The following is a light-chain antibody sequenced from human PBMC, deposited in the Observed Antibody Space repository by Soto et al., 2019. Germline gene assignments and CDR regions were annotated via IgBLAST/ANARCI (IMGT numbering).Light chain of an antibody. CDR3: QKYNSAPAIT. CDR1: QGISNY. CDR2: AAS. Sequence: DIQMTQSPSSLSASVGARVTITCRASQGISNYLAWYQQKPGKVPKLLIYAASTLQSGVPSRFSGSGSGTDFTLTISILQPEDVATYYCQKYNSAPAITFGQGTRLEIK. V-gene: IGKV1-27*01. J-gene: IGKJ5*01.